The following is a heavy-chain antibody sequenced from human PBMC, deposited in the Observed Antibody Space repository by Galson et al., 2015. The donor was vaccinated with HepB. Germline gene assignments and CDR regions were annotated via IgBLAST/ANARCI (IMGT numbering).Heavy chain of an antibody. Sequence: QSGAEVKKPGESLKISCQGSGYTFKSYWIGWVRQMPGKGLEWMGSIYPGNSDTRYSPSFQGQVTFTVDKAISTAYLQWTSLKASDTAMYYCARAPRRVVSPSLRQQISVTKSGGYDTWGQGTMVTVSS. CDR1: GYTFKSYW. D-gene: IGHD4-17*01. V-gene: IGHV5-51*01. J-gene: IGHJ3*01. CDR2: IYPGNSDT. CDR3: ARAPRRVVSPSLRQQISVTKSGGYDT.